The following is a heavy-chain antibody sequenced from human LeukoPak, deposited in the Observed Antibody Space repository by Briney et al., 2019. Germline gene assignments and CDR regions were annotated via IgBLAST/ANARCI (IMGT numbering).Heavy chain of an antibody. CDR3: ARDSKVATGDAFDI. V-gene: IGHV3-30*04. J-gene: IGHJ3*02. CDR2: ISYDGSNK. Sequence: GGSLRLSCAASGFTFSSYAMHWVRQAPGKGLEWVAVISYDGSNKYYADSVKGRFTISRDNSKNTLYLQMNSLRAEDTAVYYCARDSKVATGDAFDIRGQGTMVTVSS. CDR1: GFTFSSYA. D-gene: IGHD5-12*01.